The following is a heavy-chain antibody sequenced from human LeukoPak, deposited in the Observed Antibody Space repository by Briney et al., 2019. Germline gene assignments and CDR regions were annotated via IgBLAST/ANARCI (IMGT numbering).Heavy chain of an antibody. V-gene: IGHV6-1*01. Sequence: SQTLSLTCALSGDSRSSNSAAWNCIRQSPSRCLELLVRTYFGSTWYNDYALSVKSRITINPDTSKNQFSLQLKAVTPEDTAVYYCARAVAGFDYWGQGTLVTVSP. D-gene: IGHD6-19*01. CDR1: GDSRSSNSAA. J-gene: IGHJ4*02. CDR3: ARAVAGFDY. CDR2: TYFGSTWYN.